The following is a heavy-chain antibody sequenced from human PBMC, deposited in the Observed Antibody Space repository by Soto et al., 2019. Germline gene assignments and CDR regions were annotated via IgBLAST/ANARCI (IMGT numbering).Heavy chain of an antibody. J-gene: IGHJ4*02. CDR3: XXXXXXXXXSSGGWYFFDF. Sequence: QVQLQQWGAGLLKPSETLSLTCAVHGGSFSGYTWTWIRQSPGKGLEWIGQINAGGSAIYNPSLXXXXXXXXXXXXXXXXXXXXXXXXXXXXXXXXXXXXXXXXXSSGGWYFFDFWGQGTQVTVS. CDR2: INAGGSA. V-gene: IGHV4-34*02. CDR1: GGSFSGYT.